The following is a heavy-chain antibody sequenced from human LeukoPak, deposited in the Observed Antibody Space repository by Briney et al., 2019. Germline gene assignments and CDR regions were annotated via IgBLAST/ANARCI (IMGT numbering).Heavy chain of an antibody. CDR1: GFTFSSSW. V-gene: IGHV3-74*01. D-gene: IGHD3-10*01. CDR2: INSDGSST. CDR3: ARARRITLNWFDP. J-gene: IGHJ5*02. Sequence: GGSLRLSCAASGFTFSSSWRHWVRQAPGKGLVWVSRINSDGSSTTYADSVKGRFTISRDNAKNSLYLQMNSLRAEDTAVYYCARARRITLNWFDPWGQGTLVTVSS.